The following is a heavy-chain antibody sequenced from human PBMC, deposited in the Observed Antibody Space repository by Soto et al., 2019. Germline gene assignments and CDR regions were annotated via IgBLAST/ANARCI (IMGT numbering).Heavy chain of an antibody. CDR3: HPGLETGAYCGGGSCYHPGFDP. V-gene: IGHV4-39*01. Sequence: QLQLQESGPGLVKPSETLSLTCTVSGGSISSSSYYWGWIRQPPGKGLEWIGSIYYSGSTYYNPSLKSRVTISVDTSKNQFSLKLSSVTAADTAVYYCHPGLETGAYCGGGSCYHPGFDPWGQGTLVTVSS. D-gene: IGHD2-15*01. J-gene: IGHJ5*02. CDR2: IYYSGST. CDR1: GGSISSSSYY.